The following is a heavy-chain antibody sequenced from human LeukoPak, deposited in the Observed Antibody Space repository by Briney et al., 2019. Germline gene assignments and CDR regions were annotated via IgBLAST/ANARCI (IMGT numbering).Heavy chain of an antibody. CDR2: ISHSGST. CDR1: GGSFSGYY. Sequence: SETLSLTCAVYGGSFSGYYWSWIRQPPGKGLEWIGEISHSGSTNYNTSLKSRVTISVDTSKSHFSLKLSSVTAADTAVYNCARGRRWLQNWGQGTLVTVSS. CDR3: ARGRRWLQN. J-gene: IGHJ4*02. V-gene: IGHV4-34*01. D-gene: IGHD5-24*01.